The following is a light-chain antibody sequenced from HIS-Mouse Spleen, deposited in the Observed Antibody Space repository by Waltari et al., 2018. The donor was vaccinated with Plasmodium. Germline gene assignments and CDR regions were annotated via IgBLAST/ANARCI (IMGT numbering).Light chain of an antibody. V-gene: IGKV3-11*01. J-gene: IGKJ4*02. CDR1: QRVSSD. CDR2: DAS. Sequence: EIVLTQSPATLSLSPGERATLSCRASQRVSSDLAWYQQKPGQATRLLIYDASNRATGIPARFSGSGSGTDFTLTISSLEPEDFAVYYCQQRSNWPPLTFGGGTKVEIK. CDR3: QQRSNWPPLT.